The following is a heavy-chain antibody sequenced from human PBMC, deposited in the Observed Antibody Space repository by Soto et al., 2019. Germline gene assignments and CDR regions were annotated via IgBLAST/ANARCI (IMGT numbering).Heavy chain of an antibody. J-gene: IGHJ4*02. Sequence: QLQLQESGPGLVKPSETLSLTCTVSGGSISSSSYYWGWIRQPPGKGLEWIGSIYYSGSTYYNPSLKSRVTISVDTSKNQFSLKLSSVTAADTAVYYCARHRVGVPAAHYFDYWGQGTLVTVSS. CDR3: ARHRVGVPAAHYFDY. D-gene: IGHD2-2*01. CDR1: GGSISSSSYY. CDR2: IYYSGST. V-gene: IGHV4-39*01.